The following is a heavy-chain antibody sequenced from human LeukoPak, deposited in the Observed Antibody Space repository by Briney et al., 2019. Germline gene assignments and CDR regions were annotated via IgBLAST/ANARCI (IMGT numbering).Heavy chain of an antibody. CDR3: ARSSDSSGYYDYFDY. CDR2: IYPGDSDT. Sequence: GESLKISCKGSGYSFTSYWIGWVRQMPGKGLVWMAIIYPGDSDTRYSPSFQGQVTISADKSINTAYLQWSSLKASDTAMYYCARSSDSSGYYDYFDYWGQGTLVTVSS. V-gene: IGHV5-51*01. J-gene: IGHJ4*02. CDR1: GYSFTSYW. D-gene: IGHD3-22*01.